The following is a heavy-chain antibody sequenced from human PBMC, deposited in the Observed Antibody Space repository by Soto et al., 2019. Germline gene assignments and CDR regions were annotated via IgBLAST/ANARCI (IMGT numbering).Heavy chain of an antibody. CDR3: STRAYDTNGYYRFDP. CDR1: GGSFSSYT. J-gene: IGHJ5*01. CDR2: IIPIFGTA. D-gene: IGHD3-22*01. Sequence: SVKVSCKASGGSFSSYTFSWVRQAPGQGLEWVGGIIPIFGTANYAQKFQGRVTISLDTSKNQFSLTLSAVTAADTAMYYCSTRAYDTNGYYRFDPWGQGTLVTAPQ. V-gene: IGHV1-69*06.